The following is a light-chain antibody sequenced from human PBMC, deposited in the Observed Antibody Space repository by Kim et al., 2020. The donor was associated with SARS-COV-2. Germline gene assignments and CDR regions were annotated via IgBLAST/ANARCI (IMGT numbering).Light chain of an antibody. Sequence: LPRERADPSCSAGQVLSGCNLARYQRNPGQAPMLLSYSVARMATVIPDRFSGSVSGTDFTLTIIRLVPEEFAVYYSQQYGRAPRTFVKGTKVVIK. CDR2: SVA. J-gene: IGKJ1*01. CDR1: QVLSGCN. CDR3: QQYGRAPRT. V-gene: IGKV3-20*01.